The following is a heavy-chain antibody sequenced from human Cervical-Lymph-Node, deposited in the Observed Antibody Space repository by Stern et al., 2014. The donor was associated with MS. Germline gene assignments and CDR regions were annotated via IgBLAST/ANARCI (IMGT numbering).Heavy chain of an antibody. V-gene: IGHV1-24*01. J-gene: IGHJ4*02. Sequence: VQLVQSGAEVTKPGASVKVSCKVSGYPLTELAMHWVRQAPGKGLAWMGGFDTEDGETIYAQKFQGRVTMTEDTSTDTAYMELSSLRSEDTAVYYCATLSNYYDSSGTTGDFDYWGQGTLVTVSS. CDR3: ATLSNYYDSSGTTGDFDY. CDR2: FDTEDGET. D-gene: IGHD3-22*01. CDR1: GYPLTELA.